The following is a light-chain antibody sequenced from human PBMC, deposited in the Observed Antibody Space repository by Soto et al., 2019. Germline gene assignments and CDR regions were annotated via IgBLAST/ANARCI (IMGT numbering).Light chain of an antibody. V-gene: IGKV3-15*01. J-gene: IGKJ1*01. CDR1: QSVSNN. CDR3: QQYNNWPQT. Sequence: EIVVTQSPATLSVSPGERVTLYCRASQSVSNNLAWYQQKPGQAPRLLIYGASTRAADVPARFSGGGSGTEFTLTISSLQSEDFAEYHCQQYNNWPQTFGQGTKVDIK. CDR2: GAS.